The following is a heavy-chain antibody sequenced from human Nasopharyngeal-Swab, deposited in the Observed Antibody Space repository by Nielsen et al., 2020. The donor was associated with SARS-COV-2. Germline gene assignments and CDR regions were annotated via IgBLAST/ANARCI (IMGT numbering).Heavy chain of an antibody. V-gene: IGHV5-51*01. CDR2: ISPGDSNT. D-gene: IGHD1-26*01. CDR1: GYSFTTYW. Sequence: GGSLRLSCKGSGYSFTTYWIGWVRQMPGKGLEWMGIISPGDSNTRYSPSFQGQVTISVDKYSSTAYLQWSSLKASDTAIYYCARPMRPMGHYYFGMDVWGQGTTVTVSS. CDR3: ARPMRPMGHYYFGMDV. J-gene: IGHJ6*02.